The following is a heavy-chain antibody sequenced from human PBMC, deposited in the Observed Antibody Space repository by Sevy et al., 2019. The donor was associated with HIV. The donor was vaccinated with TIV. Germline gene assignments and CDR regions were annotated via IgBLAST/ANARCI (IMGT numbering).Heavy chain of an antibody. CDR1: GYTFTSYG. Sequence: ASVKVSCKASGYTFTSYGISWVRQAPGQGLEWMGWISAYNGNTNYAQTLQGRVTMTTDTSTSTAYMELRSLRSDDTAVYYCARVIAAAGPSYYYYGMDVWGQGTTVTVSS. CDR3: ARVIAAAGPSYYYYGMDV. J-gene: IGHJ6*02. CDR2: ISAYNGNT. V-gene: IGHV1-18*01. D-gene: IGHD6-13*01.